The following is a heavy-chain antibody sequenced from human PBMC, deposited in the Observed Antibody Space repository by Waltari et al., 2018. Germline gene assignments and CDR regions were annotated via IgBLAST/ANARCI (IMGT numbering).Heavy chain of an antibody. CDR2: ISSTGTYT. J-gene: IGHJ4*02. CDR3: ARAGRNGYSYLDY. CDR1: GCTGHLHP. Sequence: EVNLVESGGGLVRQGGSVSRAGATSGCTGHLHPLHWVRQAPGKGLEWVSLISSTGTYTFYADSVKGRFSISRDNAQTSVYLQLNSLKVEDTAVYYCARAGRNGYSYLDYWGQGTLVTVST. V-gene: IGHV3-21*01. D-gene: IGHD2-15*01.